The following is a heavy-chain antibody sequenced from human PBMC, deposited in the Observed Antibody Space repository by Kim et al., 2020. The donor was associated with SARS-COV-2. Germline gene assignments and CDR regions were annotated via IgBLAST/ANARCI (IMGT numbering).Heavy chain of an antibody. CDR1: GGSISSSSYY. CDR2: IYYSGST. Sequence: SETLSLTCTVSGGSISSSSYYWGWIRQPPGKGLEWIGSIYYSGSTYYNPSLKSRVTISVDTSKNQFSLKLSSVTAADTAVYYCARLGQTSHSSSWVFDYWGQGTLVTVSS. D-gene: IGHD6-13*01. J-gene: IGHJ4*02. CDR3: ARLGQTSHSSSWVFDY. V-gene: IGHV4-39*01.